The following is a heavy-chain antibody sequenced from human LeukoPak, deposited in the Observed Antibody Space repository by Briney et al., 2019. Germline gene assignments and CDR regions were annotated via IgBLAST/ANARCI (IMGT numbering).Heavy chain of an antibody. CDR2: FYYDGST. CDR1: GGSVTTPSYY. Sequence: SETLSLTCSVSGGSVTTPSYYWGWIRQPPGKGLEWIGSFYYDGSTYYNSSLKSRLTISVDTSKNHFSLRLSSVTAADTAVYYCAGGFSVYDVGRGQGSLVTVSS. J-gene: IGHJ4*02. CDR3: AGGFSVYDVG. V-gene: IGHV4-39*02. D-gene: IGHD5/OR15-5a*01.